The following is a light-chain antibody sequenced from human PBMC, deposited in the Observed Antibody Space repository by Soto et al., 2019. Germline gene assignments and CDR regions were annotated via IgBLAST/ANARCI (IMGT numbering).Light chain of an antibody. J-gene: IGKJ4*01. Sequence: EIVLTQSPGTLSLSPGERATLSCRASQSVTSSYLAWYQQKPGQAPMHLIYGASSSATGIPDRFSGSGSGRVFAITISGLEREDFAVYYCQQYGSSPLTCGGGTKVEIK. CDR3: QQYGSSPLT. CDR1: QSVTSSY. CDR2: GAS. V-gene: IGKV3-20*01.